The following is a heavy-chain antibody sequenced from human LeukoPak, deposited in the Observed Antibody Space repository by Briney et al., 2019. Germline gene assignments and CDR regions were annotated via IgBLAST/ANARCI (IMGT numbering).Heavy chain of an antibody. V-gene: IGHV3-48*01. CDR1: GFTFSSYS. CDR2: IGSSVSTR. D-gene: IGHD3-3*01. CDR3: AREGSDFWSGYSKGYFDY. J-gene: IGHJ4*02. Sequence: GGSLRLSCAVSGFTFSSYSMNWVRRAPGKGLEWVSYIGSSVSTRYYADSVKGRFTISRDNGKHSLYLQMNSLRAEDPAVYYCAREGSDFWSGYSKGYFDYWGRGTLVTVSS.